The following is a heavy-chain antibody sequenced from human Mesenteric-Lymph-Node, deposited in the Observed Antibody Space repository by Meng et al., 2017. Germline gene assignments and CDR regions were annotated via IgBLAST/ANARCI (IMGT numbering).Heavy chain of an antibody. CDR1: GFTFSSYA. J-gene: IGHJ3*02. V-gene: IGHV3-30*01. Sequence: GESLKISCAASGFTFSSYAMQWVRQAPGKGLEWVSVISHDGSDQNYADSVKGRFTISRDRSKNTLYLHMNSLRSEDTAVYYCAKVRSAWLNDAFDMWGQGTMVTV. CDR3: AKVRSAWLNDAFDM. D-gene: IGHD6-19*01. CDR2: ISHDGSDQ.